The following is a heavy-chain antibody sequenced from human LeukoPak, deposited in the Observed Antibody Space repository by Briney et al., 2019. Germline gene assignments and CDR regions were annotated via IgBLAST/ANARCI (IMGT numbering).Heavy chain of an antibody. CDR2: VSWDGDTT. D-gene: IGHD5-12*01. CDR3: ARRMVATLYYFDY. CDR1: GFTFDDYI. Sequence: GGSLRLSCAASGFTFDDYIMHWVRQAPGKGLEWVSLVSWDGDTTYYADSVKGRFTISRDNAKNSLYLQMNSLRAEDTALYHCARRMVATLYYFDYWGQGTLVTVSS. V-gene: IGHV3-43*01. J-gene: IGHJ4*02.